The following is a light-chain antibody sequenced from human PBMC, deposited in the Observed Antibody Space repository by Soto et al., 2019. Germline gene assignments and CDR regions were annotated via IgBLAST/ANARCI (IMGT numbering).Light chain of an antibody. CDR2: GAS. CDR1: LSVTSNY. Sequence: EIVLTQSPGILSLSPGERATLSCRASLSVTSNYLAWYQQKPGQAPRLLIYGASSRATGSPDRFSGSGCGTDFTLTISRLEPEDCALYHCQPYVSSPPLSFRGGTKVEIK. CDR3: QPYVSSPPLS. J-gene: IGKJ4*01. V-gene: IGKV3-20*01.